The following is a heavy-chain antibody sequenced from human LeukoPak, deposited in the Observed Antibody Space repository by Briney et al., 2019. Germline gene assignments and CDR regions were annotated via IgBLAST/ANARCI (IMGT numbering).Heavy chain of an antibody. J-gene: IGHJ4*02. CDR3: ARGVDISLYYDILTGYSPYYFDY. CDR1: GFTFSDYY. D-gene: IGHD3-9*01. CDR2: IYSGGST. V-gene: IGHV3-66*01. Sequence: GGSLRLSCAASGFTFSDYYMSWIRQAPGKGLEWVSVIYSGGSTYYADSVKGRFTISRDNSKNTLYLQMNSLRAEDTAVYYCARGVDISLYYDILTGYSPYYFDYWGQGTLVTVSS.